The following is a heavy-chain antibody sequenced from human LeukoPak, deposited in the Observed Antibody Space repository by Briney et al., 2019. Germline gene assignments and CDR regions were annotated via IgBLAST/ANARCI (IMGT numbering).Heavy chain of an antibody. CDR3: ARDDEYRSSDY. Sequence: PGGSLRLSCAASGFTFSRYAMHWVRQAPGKGLEWVAVISYDGSNKHYGDSVKGRFTISRDNSKKKLYLQMNSLRVEDTAVYYCARDDEYRSSDYWGQGTLVTISS. CDR2: ISYDGSNK. D-gene: IGHD6-6*01. CDR1: GFTFSRYA. J-gene: IGHJ4*02. V-gene: IGHV3-30*04.